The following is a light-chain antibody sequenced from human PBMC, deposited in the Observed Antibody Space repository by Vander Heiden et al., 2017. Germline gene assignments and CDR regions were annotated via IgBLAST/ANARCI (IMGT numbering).Light chain of an antibody. Sequence: QSVLTQPPSASGTPGQRVTISCSGSSSTIGSNTVNWYQQLPGTAPKLLIYTNNQRRSGVPDRFSGSKSGTSATLAISGLQSEDEADDYCAAWDDSLNGHVVFGGGTKLTVL. CDR3: AAWDDSLNGHVV. V-gene: IGLV1-44*01. CDR2: TNN. J-gene: IGLJ2*01. CDR1: SSTIGSNT.